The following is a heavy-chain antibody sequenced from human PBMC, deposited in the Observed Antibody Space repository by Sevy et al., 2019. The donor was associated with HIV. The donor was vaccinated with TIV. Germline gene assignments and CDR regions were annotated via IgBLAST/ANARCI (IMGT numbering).Heavy chain of an antibody. CDR1: GGSFSGYY. CDR3: AGGTAGYCRGGSCYSPFDP. D-gene: IGHD2-15*01. J-gene: IGHJ5*02. V-gene: IGHV4-34*01. Sequence: SETLSLTCVLYGGSFSGYYWSWIRQPPGKGLEWIGEINYSGYTNYSPSLKSRVTISIDTSTNQFSLRLSSVTAADTAVYYWAGGTAGYCRGGSCYSPFDPWGQGALVTVSS. CDR2: INYSGYT.